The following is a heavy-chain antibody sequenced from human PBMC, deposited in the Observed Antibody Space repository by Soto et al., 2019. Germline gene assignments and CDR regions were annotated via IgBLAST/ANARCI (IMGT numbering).Heavy chain of an antibody. CDR3: ARDQGIVGATYAFDI. CDR1: GYTFTSYG. Sequence: ASVKVSCKASGYTFTSYGISWVRQAPGQGLEWMGWISAYNGNTNYAQKLQGRVTMTTDTSTSTAYMELRSLRSEDTAVYYCARDQGIVGATYAFDIWGQGTMVTVSS. J-gene: IGHJ3*02. CDR2: ISAYNGNT. V-gene: IGHV1-18*01. D-gene: IGHD1-26*01.